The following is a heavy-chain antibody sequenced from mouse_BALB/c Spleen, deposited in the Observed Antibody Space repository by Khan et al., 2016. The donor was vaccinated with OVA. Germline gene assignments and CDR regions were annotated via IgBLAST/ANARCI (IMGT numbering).Heavy chain of an antibody. CDR1: GYTFTSYW. CDR3: ARRENYGYDPSWFAY. Sequence: QIQLVQSGAELVRPGASVKLSCKASGYTFTSYWMNWVRQRPRQGLEWIGKINPSDSESHYNQIFKDKATLTVDKSSGTAYMQLSSLTSEDSAVYYCARRENYGYDPSWFAYWGQGTLVIVSA. V-gene: IGHV1-52*01. D-gene: IGHD2-2*01. J-gene: IGHJ3*01. CDR2: INPSDSES.